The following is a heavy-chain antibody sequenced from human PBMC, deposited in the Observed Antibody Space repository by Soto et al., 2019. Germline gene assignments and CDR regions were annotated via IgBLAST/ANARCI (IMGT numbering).Heavy chain of an antibody. CDR3: ARDLRAYYYGMDV. D-gene: IGHD3-9*01. CDR1: GYTFTAYY. CDR2: INLNSGDT. Sequence: ASVKVSCKASGYTFTAYYMHWVRQAPGQGLEWMGWINLNSGDTKYAQRFQGWVTMTRDTSISTAYVELSRLRSDDTAVYYCARDLRAYYYGMDVWGQGTTVTVS. V-gene: IGHV1-2*04. J-gene: IGHJ6*02.